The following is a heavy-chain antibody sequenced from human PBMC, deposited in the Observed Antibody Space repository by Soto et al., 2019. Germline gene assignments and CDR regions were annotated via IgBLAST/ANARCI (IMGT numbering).Heavy chain of an antibody. Sequence: QLQLQESGPGLVKPSETLSLTCTVSGGSTSSSSYYWGWIRQPPGKGLEWIGSIYYSGSTYYNPSPPGRVHISVETAKNQFPLKLDSVTPGDTAVYYCAKGITANAKARSPFDPWGQGTLVTVSS. CDR3: AKGITANAKARSPFDP. CDR2: IYYSGST. J-gene: IGHJ5*02. CDR1: GGSTSSSSYY. V-gene: IGHV4-39*02. D-gene: IGHD6-13*01.